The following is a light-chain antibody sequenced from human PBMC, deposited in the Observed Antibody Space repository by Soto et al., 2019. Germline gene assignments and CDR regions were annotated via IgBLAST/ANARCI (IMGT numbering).Light chain of an antibody. CDR2: LAS. CDR3: QQYKSYPLT. Sequence: DIQMTQSPSTLSAFVGDRVTITCRASQTISTSLAWYQQKPGKAPKLLIYLASTLQSGVPARFSGSGSATEFTLSISSLQPDDFGRYYCQQYKSYPLTFGGGTKVDIK. V-gene: IGKV1-5*03. J-gene: IGKJ4*01. CDR1: QTISTS.